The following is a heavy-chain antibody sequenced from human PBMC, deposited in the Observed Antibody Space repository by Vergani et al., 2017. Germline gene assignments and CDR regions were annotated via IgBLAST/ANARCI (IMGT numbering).Heavy chain of an antibody. Sequence: QVQLQQWGAGLLKPSETLSLTCAVYGGSFSGYYWSWIRQPPGKGLEWIGEINHSGSTNYNPSLKSLVTISVDTSKNQFSLKLSSVTAADTAVYYCARFRLYRGSYRAFDYWGQGTLVTVSS. J-gene: IGHJ4*02. D-gene: IGHD1-26*01. CDR2: INHSGST. V-gene: IGHV4-34*01. CDR3: ARFRLYRGSYRAFDY. CDR1: GGSFSGYY.